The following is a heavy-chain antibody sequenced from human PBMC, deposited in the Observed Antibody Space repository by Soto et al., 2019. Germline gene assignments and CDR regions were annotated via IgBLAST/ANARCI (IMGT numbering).Heavy chain of an antibody. V-gene: IGHV5-51*01. Sequence: GESLKISCKGSGYSFTSYWIGWVRQMPGKGLEWMGIIYPGDSDTRYSPSFQGQVTISADKSISTAYLQWSSLKASDTAMYYCARFFDWTLEDYYYYGMDVWGQGTTVTVSS. D-gene: IGHD3-9*01. CDR3: ARFFDWTLEDYYYYGMDV. CDR1: GYSFTSYW. CDR2: IYPGDSDT. J-gene: IGHJ6*02.